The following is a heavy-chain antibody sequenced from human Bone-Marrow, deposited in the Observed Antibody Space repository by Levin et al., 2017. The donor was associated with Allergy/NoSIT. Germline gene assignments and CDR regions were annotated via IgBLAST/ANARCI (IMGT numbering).Heavy chain of an antibody. Sequence: GESLKISCAASGFTFSSYAMSWVRQAPGKGLEWVSAISGSGGSTYYADSVKGRFTISRDNSKNTLYLQMNSLRAEDTAVYYCAKDKGGDYVWGSYPTAAGLFDYWGQGTLVTVSS. V-gene: IGHV3-23*01. CDR2: ISGSGGST. J-gene: IGHJ4*02. D-gene: IGHD3-16*02. CDR1: GFTFSSYA. CDR3: AKDKGGDYVWGSYPTAAGLFDY.